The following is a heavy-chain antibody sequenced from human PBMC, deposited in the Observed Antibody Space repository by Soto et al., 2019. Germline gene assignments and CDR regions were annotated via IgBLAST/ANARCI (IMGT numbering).Heavy chain of an antibody. V-gene: IGHV3-74*01. CDR3: AKSRNYYGSGSYPFYMDV. J-gene: IGHJ6*03. CDR1: GFTFSSYW. Sequence: GGSLRLSCAASGFTFSSYWMHWVRQAPGKGLVWVSRINSDGSSTSYADSVKGRFTISRDNAKNTLYLQMNSLRAEDTAVYYCAKSRNYYGSGSYPFYMDVWGKGTTVTVSS. CDR2: INSDGSST. D-gene: IGHD3-10*01.